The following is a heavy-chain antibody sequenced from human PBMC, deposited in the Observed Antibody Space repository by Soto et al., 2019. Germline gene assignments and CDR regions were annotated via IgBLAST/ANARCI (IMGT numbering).Heavy chain of an antibody. CDR2: IIPIFGTA. J-gene: IGHJ3*02. CDR3: ARESPRHPRYYYDRSGNNAFDI. CDR1: RGTYSSYA. Sequence: PVKPSSKDPRGTYSSYAISWVRQDTEQGLEWMGGIIPIFGTANYAQKFQGRVTITADESTSTAYMELSSLRSEDTAVYYCARESPRHPRYYYDRSGNNAFDIWGQGTMVTVSS. V-gene: IGHV1-69*01. D-gene: IGHD3-22*01.